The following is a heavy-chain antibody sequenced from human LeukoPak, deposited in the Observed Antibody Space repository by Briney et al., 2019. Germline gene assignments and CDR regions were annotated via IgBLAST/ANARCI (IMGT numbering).Heavy chain of an antibody. J-gene: IGHJ4*02. V-gene: IGHV3-23*01. CDR3: AKGPPFVFIAVGDRTY. Sequence: QTGGSLRLSCAASGFTFSSYAMSWVRQAPGKGLEWVSAISGSGGSTYYADSVKGRFTISRDNSKNTLYLQMNSLRAEDTAVYYCAKGPPFVFIAVGDRTYWGQGTLVTVSS. CDR1: GFTFSSYA. D-gene: IGHD6-19*01. CDR2: ISGSGGST.